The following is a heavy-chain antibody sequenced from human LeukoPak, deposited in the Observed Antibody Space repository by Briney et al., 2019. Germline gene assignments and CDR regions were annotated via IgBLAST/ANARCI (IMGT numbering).Heavy chain of an antibody. D-gene: IGHD1-20*01. V-gene: IGHV4-39*07. CDR3: ARDRTYNWII. CDR1: GGSISSSRYY. CDR2: INYSGST. Sequence: SETLSLTCAVSGGSISSSRYYWGWVRQPPGKGLEWIGSINYSGSTYYSPSLKSRVTISVDTSKNQFSLKLSSVTAADTAVYYCARDRTYNWIIWGQGTLVTVSS. J-gene: IGHJ4*02.